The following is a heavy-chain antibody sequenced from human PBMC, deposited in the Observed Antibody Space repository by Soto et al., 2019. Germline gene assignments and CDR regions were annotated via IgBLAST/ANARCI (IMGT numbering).Heavy chain of an antibody. D-gene: IGHD2-2*01. CDR1: GFTFSSYA. CDR2: ISYDGSNK. V-gene: IGHV3-30-3*01. J-gene: IGHJ6*02. CDR3: ARARIVVVPAAMKGQEIYYYYYGMDV. Sequence: QVQLVESGGGVVQPGRSLRLSCAASGFTFSSYAMHWVRQAPGKGLEWVAVISYDGSNKYYADSVKGRFTISRDNSKNTLYLQMNSLRAEDTAVYYCARARIVVVPAAMKGQEIYYYYYGMDVWGQGTTVTVSS.